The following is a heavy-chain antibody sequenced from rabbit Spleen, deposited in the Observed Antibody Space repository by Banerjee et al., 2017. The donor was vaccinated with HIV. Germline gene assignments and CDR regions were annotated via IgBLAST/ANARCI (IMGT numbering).Heavy chain of an antibody. CDR2: AYAGSSGST. Sequence: QEQLEESGGGLVQPGGSLTLSCKASGFSFNSGYDMCWVRQAPGKGLEWVACAYAGSSGSTYSATWAKGRFTISKTSSTTVTLQMTSLTAADTATYFCAKDSGYDDYAYDPWGPGTLVTVS. CDR3: AKDSGYDDYAYDP. D-gene: IGHD2-1*01. V-gene: IGHV1S45*01. J-gene: IGHJ2*02. CDR1: GFSFNSGYD.